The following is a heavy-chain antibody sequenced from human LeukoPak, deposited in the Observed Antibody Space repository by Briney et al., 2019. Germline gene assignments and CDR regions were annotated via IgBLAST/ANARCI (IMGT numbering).Heavy chain of an antibody. J-gene: IGHJ4*02. Sequence: SETLSLTCTVSGGSISSYYWSWIRQPPGKGLEWIGYIYYSGSTNYNPSLKSRVTISVDTSKNQFSLKLSSVTAADTAVYYCARLRITMVRGIEYYFDYWGQGTLVTVSS. CDR3: ARLRITMVRGIEYYFDY. D-gene: IGHD3-10*01. CDR1: GGSISSYY. CDR2: IYYSGST. V-gene: IGHV4-59*01.